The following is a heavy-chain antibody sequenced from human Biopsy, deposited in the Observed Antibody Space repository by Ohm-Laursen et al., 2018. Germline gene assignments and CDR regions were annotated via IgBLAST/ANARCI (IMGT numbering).Heavy chain of an antibody. V-gene: IGHV3-11*01. Sequence: SLRLSCTASGFTFSDYYMNWFRRAPGKGLVWIAYIHKDSTTEYYADSVRGRFSISRDNAQKSLYLQMNSLRAEDKAVYYCARDRRDWQHFFDYWGQGTEVIVST. D-gene: IGHD3-3*02. J-gene: IGHJ4*02. CDR3: ARDRRDWQHFFDY. CDR2: IHKDSTTE. CDR1: GFTFSDYY.